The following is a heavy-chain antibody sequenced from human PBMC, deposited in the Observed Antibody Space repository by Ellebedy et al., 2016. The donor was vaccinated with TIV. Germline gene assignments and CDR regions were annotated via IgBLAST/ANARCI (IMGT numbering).Heavy chain of an antibody. CDR3: VRDNGGPFDY. Sequence: GESLKISCAASGFNFSCFAMDWVRQAPGKGLEWVSYISSNGFTVYYADSVKGRFTISRDTAKNSLYRQMSSLRDEDTAVYYFVRDNGGPFDYWGQGALVTVSS. CDR1: GFNFSCFA. J-gene: IGHJ4*02. V-gene: IGHV3-48*02. CDR2: ISSNGFTV. D-gene: IGHD7-27*01.